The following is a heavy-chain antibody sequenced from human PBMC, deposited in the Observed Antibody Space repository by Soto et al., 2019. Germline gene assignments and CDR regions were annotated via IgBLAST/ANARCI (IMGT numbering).Heavy chain of an antibody. CDR1: GYTFTAYD. D-gene: IGHD3-10*01. CDR2: ISPSGGTP. J-gene: IGHJ4*02. CDR3: VRGLGPGNYYLY. Sequence: ASVKVSCKASGYTFTAYDIHWVRHAPGQGLEWVGIISPSGGTPTYAQTFHGRVTMTKDTSTSTVYMELSSLRSDDTAVYYCVRGLGPGNYYLYWGQGTLVTVSS. V-gene: IGHV1-46*03.